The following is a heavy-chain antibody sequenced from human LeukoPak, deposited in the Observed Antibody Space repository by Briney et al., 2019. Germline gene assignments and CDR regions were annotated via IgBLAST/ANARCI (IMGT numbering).Heavy chain of an antibody. D-gene: IGHD3-22*01. CDR3: ATTNDGGGYQWGDFFDF. J-gene: IGHJ4*02. CDR1: GGTSNSHA. Sequence: SVKVSCKASGGTSNSHAISWVRQAPGQGLEWMGRIIPNLGTTNRAQNFQGRVTLTADKSTNTAYMELTSLTSDDTAVYYCATTNDGGGYQWGDFFDFWGQGTLVTVSS. CDR2: IIPNLGTT. V-gene: IGHV1-69*04.